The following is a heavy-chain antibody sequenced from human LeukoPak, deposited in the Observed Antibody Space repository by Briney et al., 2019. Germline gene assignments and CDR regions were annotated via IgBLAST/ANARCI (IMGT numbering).Heavy chain of an antibody. CDR2: IYTSGST. CDR3: ARYSGSYYFFDY. J-gene: IGHJ4*02. V-gene: IGHV4-4*09. D-gene: IGHD1-26*01. Sequence: SETLSLTCTVSGGSISSYYWSWIRQPPGKGLEWTGYIYTSGSTNYNPSLKSRVTISVDTSKNQFSLKLSSVTAADTAVYYCARYSGSYYFFDYWGQGTLVTVSS. CDR1: GGSISSYY.